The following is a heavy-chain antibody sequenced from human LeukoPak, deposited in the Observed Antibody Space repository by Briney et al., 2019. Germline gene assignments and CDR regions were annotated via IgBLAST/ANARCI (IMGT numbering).Heavy chain of an antibody. Sequence: GASVKVSCKASGGTFSSYAISWVRQAPGQGLEWMGGIIPIFGTANYAQKFQGRVTITADKSTSRAYMELSSLRSEDTAVYYCARERAAAGTFGYWGQGTLVTVSS. CDR3: ARERAAAGTFGY. V-gene: IGHV1-69*06. CDR2: IIPIFGTA. D-gene: IGHD6-13*01. J-gene: IGHJ4*02. CDR1: GGTFSSYA.